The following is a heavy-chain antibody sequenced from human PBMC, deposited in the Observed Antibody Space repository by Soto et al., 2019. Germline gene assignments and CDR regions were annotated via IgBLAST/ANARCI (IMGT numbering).Heavy chain of an antibody. D-gene: IGHD1-26*01. J-gene: IGHJ4*02. CDR2: IYYSWRT. CDR3: ARVGGAELGHHGGFDY. Sequence: PSETLSLTCTVSGGSIISGDCSWIRQPPVKGLEWIGYIYYSWRTNYNPSLKSRVSISVDSSKNHFSLQLRSVTAADTAVYYCARVGGAELGHHGGFDYWGQGTLVTVSS. V-gene: IGHV4-59*01. CDR1: GGSIISGD.